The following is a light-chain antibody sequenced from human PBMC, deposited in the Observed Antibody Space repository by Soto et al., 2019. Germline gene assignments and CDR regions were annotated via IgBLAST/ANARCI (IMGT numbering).Light chain of an antibody. Sequence: DIQMTQSPSTLSASVGDRVTITCRASHSISSWLAWYQQKPGKAPNLLIYAASTLESGVPSRFSGSGSGTDFTLTISSLQPEDFATYYCQQLNSYPITFGQGTRLEIK. J-gene: IGKJ5*01. CDR1: HSISSW. V-gene: IGKV1-5*01. CDR3: QQLNSYPIT. CDR2: AAS.